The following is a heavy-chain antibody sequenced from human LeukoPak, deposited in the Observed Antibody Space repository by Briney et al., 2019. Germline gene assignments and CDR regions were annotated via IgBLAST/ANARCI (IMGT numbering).Heavy chain of an antibody. J-gene: IGHJ3*02. D-gene: IGHD6-19*01. CDR3: ARLQAGAFDI. CDR2: IDYRGST. Sequence: PSETLSLTCTVSARSISSYYRRWIRQPPGKGLEWIGYIDYRGSTNYNPSLMRRVTISVDTTKNQFSLNLRSVSAAETSVYCCARLQAGAFDIWGQGTMVTVSS. V-gene: IGHV4-59*01. CDR1: ARSISSYY.